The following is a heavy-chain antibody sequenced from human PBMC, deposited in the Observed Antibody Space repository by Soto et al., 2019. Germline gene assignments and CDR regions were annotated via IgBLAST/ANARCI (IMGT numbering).Heavy chain of an antibody. D-gene: IGHD3-3*01. Sequence: EVQLLESGGGLVQPGGSLRLSCAASEFTFSSYAMTWVRQAPGKGLEWVASITDSGGSTYYADSVKGRLTISRDNSENTVHLQRDGLRAEDTAIYYCVKDWSGDKCPCMDVWGQGTTVTVSS. CDR1: EFTFSSYA. CDR2: ITDSGGST. J-gene: IGHJ6*02. CDR3: VKDWSGDKCPCMDV. V-gene: IGHV3-23*01.